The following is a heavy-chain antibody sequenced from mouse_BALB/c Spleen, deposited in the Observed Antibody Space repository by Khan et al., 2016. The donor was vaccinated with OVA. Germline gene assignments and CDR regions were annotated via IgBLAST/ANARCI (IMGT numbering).Heavy chain of an antibody. J-gene: IGHJ3*01. CDR3: ARSDYGSSYRGFAY. V-gene: IGHV1-77*01. CDR2: FYPGSGSI. D-gene: IGHD1-1*01. Sequence: QVRLQQSGPELVKPGASVKMSCKASGYSFTDYIISWVKQRPGQGLQWIGEFYPGSGSIYSNEKFKGKATLTADKSSNTAYMQLSSLTSEDSAVYLCARSDYGSSYRGFAYWGQGTLVTVSA. CDR1: GYSFTDYI.